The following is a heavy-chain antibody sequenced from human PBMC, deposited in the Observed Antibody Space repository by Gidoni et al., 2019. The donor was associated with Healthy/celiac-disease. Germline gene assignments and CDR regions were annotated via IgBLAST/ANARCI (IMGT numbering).Heavy chain of an antibody. CDR2: ISSNGGST. D-gene: IGHD3-22*01. V-gene: IGHV3-64*01. Sequence: EYVSAISSNGGSTYYANSVKGRFTISRDNSKNTLYLQMGSLRAEDMAVYYCAAMIVVANNAFDIWGQGTMVTVSS. J-gene: IGHJ3*02. CDR3: AAMIVVANNAFDI.